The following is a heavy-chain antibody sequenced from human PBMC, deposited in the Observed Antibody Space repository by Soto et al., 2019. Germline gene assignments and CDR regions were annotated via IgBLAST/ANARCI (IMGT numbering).Heavy chain of an antibody. Sequence: QVQLVQSGAEVKKPGSSVKVSCKASGGTFSSYAISWVRQAPGQGLEWMGGIIPIFGTANYAQKFQGRVTITADKSTSTAYMELRSLRSEDTAVYYCARDIRGFGLGGNWFDPWGQGTLVTVSS. CDR1: GGTFSSYA. CDR3: ARDIRGFGLGGNWFDP. J-gene: IGHJ5*02. CDR2: IIPIFGTA. D-gene: IGHD3-10*01. V-gene: IGHV1-69*06.